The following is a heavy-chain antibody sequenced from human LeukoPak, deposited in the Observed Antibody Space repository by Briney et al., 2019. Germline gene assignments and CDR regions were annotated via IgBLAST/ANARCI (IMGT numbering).Heavy chain of an antibody. CDR3: ARMVRYYDSSGYYSHFDY. CDR2: INPNSGGT. D-gene: IGHD3-22*01. Sequence: ASVKVSCKASGYTFTGYYMHWVRQAPGQGLEWMGWINPNSGGTNYAQKFQGRVTMTRDTSISTAYMELRSLRSDDTAVYYCARMVRYYDSSGYYSHFDYWGQGTLVTVSS. V-gene: IGHV1-2*02. CDR1: GYTFTGYY. J-gene: IGHJ4*02.